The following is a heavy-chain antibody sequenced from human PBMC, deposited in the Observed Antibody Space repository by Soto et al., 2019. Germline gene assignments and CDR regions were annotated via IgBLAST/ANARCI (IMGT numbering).Heavy chain of an antibody. Sequence: GGSLRLSCAASGFTFSSYAMHWVRQAPGKGLEWVAVISYDGSNKYYADSVKGRFTISRDNSKNTLYLQMNSLRAEDTAVYYCARDRPDAFDIWGQGTMVTVSS. CDR2: ISYDGSNK. J-gene: IGHJ3*02. V-gene: IGHV3-30-3*01. CDR1: GFTFSSYA. CDR3: ARDRPDAFDI.